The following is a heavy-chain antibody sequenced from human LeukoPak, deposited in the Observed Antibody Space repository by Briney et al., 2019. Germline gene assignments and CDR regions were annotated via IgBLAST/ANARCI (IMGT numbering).Heavy chain of an antibody. CDR2: IWYDGSNK. D-gene: IGHD3-22*01. J-gene: IGHJ3*02. CDR3: AREAIVVVINGGDAFDI. CDR1: GFTFSSYG. V-gene: IGHV3-33*01. Sequence: PERSLRLSCAASGFTFSSYGMHWVRQAPGKGLEWVAVIWYDGSNKYYADSVKGRFTISRDNSKNTLYLQMNSLRAEDTAVYYCAREAIVVVINGGDAFDIWGQGTMVTASS.